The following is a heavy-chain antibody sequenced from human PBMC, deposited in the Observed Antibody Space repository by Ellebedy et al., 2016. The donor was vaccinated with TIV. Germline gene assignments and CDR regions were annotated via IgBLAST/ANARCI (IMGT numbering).Heavy chain of an antibody. CDR1: GFRFSSSA. Sequence: GESLKISCVASGFRFSSSAMSWVRQAPGKGLEWVAAISRTGGMTYFADSVKGRFSISRDNSKNTVDLQLNTLRVDDPAIYFCAKEDVYSYGYADYFDFWGPGTLVTVSS. CDR3: AKEDVYSYGYADYFDF. J-gene: IGHJ4*02. V-gene: IGHV3-23*01. CDR2: ISRTGGMT. D-gene: IGHD5-18*01.